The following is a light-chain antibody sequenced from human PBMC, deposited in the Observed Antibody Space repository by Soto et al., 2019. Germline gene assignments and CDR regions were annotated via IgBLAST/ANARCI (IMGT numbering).Light chain of an antibody. J-gene: IGKJ2*01. V-gene: IGKV3-15*01. CDR2: GAS. CDR1: QSVSSN. Sequence: EIVMTQSPATLAASPGEKATLSCTASQSVSSNLAWYQQKPGQAPRLLIYGASTRATGIPARFSGSGSGTEFALTTSSLQSEDVAVYYCQQYNQWPPMNTFGQRAKLEIK. CDR3: QQYNQWPPMNT.